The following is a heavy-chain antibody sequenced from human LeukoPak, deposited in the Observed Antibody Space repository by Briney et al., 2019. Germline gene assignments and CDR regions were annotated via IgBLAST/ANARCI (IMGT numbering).Heavy chain of an antibody. D-gene: IGHD3-9*01. CDR2: ISSSSSYI. V-gene: IGHV3-21*01. J-gene: IGHJ3*02. CDR1: GFTFGDYA. Sequence: GESLTLSCTASGFTFGDYAMSWFRQAPGKGLEWVASISSSSSYIYYADSVKGRFAISRVNAKNSLYLQMNSLRADDTAVYYCARANRARGYDILPKDIWGQGTMVTVSS. CDR3: ARANRARGYDILPKDI.